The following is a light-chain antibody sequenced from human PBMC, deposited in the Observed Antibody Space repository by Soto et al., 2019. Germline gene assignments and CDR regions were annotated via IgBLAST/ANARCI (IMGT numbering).Light chain of an antibody. CDR1: QSVSSN. CDR3: QQYNNWPTWT. V-gene: IGKV3-15*01. CDR2: GAS. Sequence: EIVMTQSPATLSVSPGERATLSCRASQSVSSNLAWYQQKPVQAPRLLIYGASTRATGIPARFSGSGSGTEFTITISSLQSEDFAVYYCQQYNNWPTWTFGQGTKVEIK. J-gene: IGKJ1*01.